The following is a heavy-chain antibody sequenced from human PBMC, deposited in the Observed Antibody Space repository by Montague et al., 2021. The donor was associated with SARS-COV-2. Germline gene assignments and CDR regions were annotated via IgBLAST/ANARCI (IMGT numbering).Heavy chain of an antibody. Sequence: RLSCAASGFTFSSYSMNWVRQAPGKGLEWVSSISSSSSYIYYTDSVKGRFTISRDNAKNSLYLQMNSLRAEDTAVYYCARARGIGNYYYGMDVWGQGTTLTVSS. CDR1: GFTFSSYS. CDR3: ARARGIGNYYYGMDV. J-gene: IGHJ6*02. V-gene: IGHV3-21*01. CDR2: ISSSSSYI. D-gene: IGHD2-21*01.